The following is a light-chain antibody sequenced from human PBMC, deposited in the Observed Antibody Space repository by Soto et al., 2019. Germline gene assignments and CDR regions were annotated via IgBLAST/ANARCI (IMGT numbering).Light chain of an antibody. Sequence: QSVLTQPPSVSEAPRQRVTISCSGSSSNIGNNAANWCQQLPGKAPKLLIYYDDLLPSGVSDRFSGSKSGSSASLAISGLQSEDEADYYCASWDDSLNGWVFGGGTQLTVL. J-gene: IGLJ3*02. CDR2: YDD. CDR1: SSNIGNNA. V-gene: IGLV1-36*01. CDR3: ASWDDSLNGWV.